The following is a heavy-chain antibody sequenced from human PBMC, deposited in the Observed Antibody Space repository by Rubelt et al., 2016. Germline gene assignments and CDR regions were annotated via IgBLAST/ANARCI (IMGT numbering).Heavy chain of an antibody. CDR1: GGSISSYY. J-gene: IGHJ6*03. CDR2: IYYSGRT. D-gene: IGHD3-22*01. Sequence: QVQLQESGPGLVKPSETLSLTCTVSGGSISSYYWSWIRQPPGKGLAWIGNIYYSGRTSYNPSLKSRVTMSLVTSKNQFSVKLMAVTAADTALYFCAKRAIDESREFYYMDVWGKGTAVTVSS. V-gene: IGHV4-59*01. CDR3: AKRAIDESREFYYMDV.